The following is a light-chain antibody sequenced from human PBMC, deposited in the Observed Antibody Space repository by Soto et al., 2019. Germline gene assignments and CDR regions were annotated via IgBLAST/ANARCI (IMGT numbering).Light chain of an antibody. Sequence: IMMTQSPATLSVSPGEGATLSCRASQSIENKLAWYHQRPGQPPRLLIYGASTRATGIPVRFSGSGSGTEFTLTISSLQSEDFTVYSCLQYHNLWAFGQGTKVEIK. CDR2: GAS. V-gene: IGKV3D-15*01. CDR1: QSIENK. J-gene: IGKJ1*01. CDR3: LQYHNLWA.